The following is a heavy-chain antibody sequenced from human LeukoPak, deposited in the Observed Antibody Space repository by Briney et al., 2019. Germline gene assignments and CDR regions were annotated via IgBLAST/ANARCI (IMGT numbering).Heavy chain of an antibody. J-gene: IGHJ4*02. CDR2: IYYSGST. V-gene: IGHV4-39*07. CDR1: AGSISSSSYY. D-gene: IGHD6-6*01. CDR3: ARGRGSSSMGDFPSKDHDFAY. Sequence: SETLSLTCSVSAGSISSSSYYWGWIRQAPGKGLEWIGSIYYSGSTYYNPSLKSRVTISVDTSKNQFSLKLSSVTAADTAVYYCARGRGSSSMGDFPSKDHDFAYWGQGTLVTVSS.